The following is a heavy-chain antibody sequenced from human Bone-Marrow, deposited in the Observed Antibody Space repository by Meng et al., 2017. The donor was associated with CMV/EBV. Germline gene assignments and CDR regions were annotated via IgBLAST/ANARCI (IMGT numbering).Heavy chain of an antibody. V-gene: IGHV3-30-3*01. CDR2: ISYDGSNK. CDR3: ARDRERSTSNYYYYYGMDV. J-gene: IGHJ6*02. Sequence: GESLRLSCAASGFTLSSYAMHWVRQAPGKGLEWVAVISYDGSNKYYADSVKGRFTISRDNSKNTLYLQMYSLRAEDTAVYYCARDRERSTSNYYYYYGMDVWGQGTTVTVSS. D-gene: IGHD1-26*01. CDR1: GFTLSSYA.